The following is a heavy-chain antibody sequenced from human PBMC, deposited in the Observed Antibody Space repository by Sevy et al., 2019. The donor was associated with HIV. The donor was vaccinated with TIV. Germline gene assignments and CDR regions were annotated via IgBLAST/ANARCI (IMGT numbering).Heavy chain of an antibody. D-gene: IGHD2-21*01. CDR3: ARAGGDFYSKNECWFVS. CDR2: ISSSSGTI. CDR1: GFTFSAYS. V-gene: IGHV3-48*01. J-gene: IGHJ5*01. Sequence: GGSLRLSCAASGFTFSAYSMNWVRQAPGKGLEWVSYISSSSGTIYYADSVKGQFTISRDNAKSSLYLQMNGLRAEDEAVYYCARAGGDFYSKNECWFVSWGQGTLVTVSS.